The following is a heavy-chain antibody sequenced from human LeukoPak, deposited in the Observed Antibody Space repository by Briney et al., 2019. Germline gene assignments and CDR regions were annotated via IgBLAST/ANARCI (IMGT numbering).Heavy chain of an antibody. CDR2: INPNSGGT. CDR3: ERVQTAMVPYYFDY. V-gene: IGHV1-2*06. Sequence: GASVKVSCKASGYTFTGYYMHWVRQAPGQGLEWMGRINPNSGGTNYAQKFQGRVTMTRDTSISTAYMELSRLRSDDTAVYYCERVQTAMVPYYFDYWGQGTLVTVSS. CDR1: GYTFTGYY. D-gene: IGHD3-10*01. J-gene: IGHJ4*02.